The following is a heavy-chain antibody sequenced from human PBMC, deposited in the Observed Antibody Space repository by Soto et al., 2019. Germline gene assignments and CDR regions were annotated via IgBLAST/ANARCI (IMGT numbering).Heavy chain of an antibody. CDR3: ARARYYDSSGYPPYYYYGMDV. CDR2: IWYDGSNK. V-gene: IGHV3-33*01. Sequence: PWGSLRLSCAASGFTFSSYGMHWVRQAPGKGLEWVAVIWYDGSNKYYADSVKGRFTISRDNSKNTLYLQMNSLRAEDTAVYYCARARYYDSSGYPPYYYYGMDVWGQGTTVTVSS. D-gene: IGHD3-22*01. CDR1: GFTFSSYG. J-gene: IGHJ6*02.